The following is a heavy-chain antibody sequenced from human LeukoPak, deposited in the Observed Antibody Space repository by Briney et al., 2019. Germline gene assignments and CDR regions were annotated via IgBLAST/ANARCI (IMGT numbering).Heavy chain of an antibody. CDR1: GFTFSSYS. J-gene: IGHJ3*02. CDR2: ISSSSSTI. V-gene: IGHV3-48*04. CDR3: AKSRSGITMVRGDGAFDI. Sequence: PGGSLRLSCAASGFTFSSYSMNWVRQAPGKGLEWVSYISSSSSTIYYADSVKGRFTISRDNAKNSLYLQMNSLRAEDTAVYYCAKSRSGITMVRGDGAFDIWGQGTMVTVSS. D-gene: IGHD3-10*01.